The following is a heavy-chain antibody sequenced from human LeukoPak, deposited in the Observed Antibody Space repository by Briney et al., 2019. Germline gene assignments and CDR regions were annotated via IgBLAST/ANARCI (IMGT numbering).Heavy chain of an antibody. CDR1: EFTFSSNE. CDR2: ISGSGSTI. CDR3: YYAGY. Sequence: GGSLRLSCAASEFTFSSNELNWVRQAPGEGLEWVSYISGSGSTIYYADSVKGRFTISRDNAKNSLYLQMNSLRAEDTATYYCYYAGYWGQGTLVTVSS. V-gene: IGHV3-48*03. J-gene: IGHJ4*02. D-gene: IGHD3-3*01.